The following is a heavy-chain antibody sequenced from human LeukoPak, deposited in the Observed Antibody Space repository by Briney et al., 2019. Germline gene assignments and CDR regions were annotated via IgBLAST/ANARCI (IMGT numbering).Heavy chain of an antibody. D-gene: IGHD3-10*01. J-gene: IGHJ4*02. Sequence: GGSLRLSCAASGFTFSSSDMSWFRQAPGKGLEWLYAISGVGGTYYEDSVQGRFTVSRDNSKNTLYLQINTLRAEDTAFYYCAKDHGSGSYYKLPDYWGRGSLVTVSS. CDR1: GFTFSSSD. CDR3: AKDHGSGSYYKLPDY. CDR2: ISGVGGT. V-gene: IGHV3-23*01.